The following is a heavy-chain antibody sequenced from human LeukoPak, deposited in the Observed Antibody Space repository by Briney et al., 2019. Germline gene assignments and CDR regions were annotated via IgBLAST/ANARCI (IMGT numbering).Heavy chain of an antibody. Sequence: SETLSLTCTVSGGSISSTTYYWGWIRQPPGKGLEWIGSIYHSGNIYYNPSLKSRVTISVDTSKNQFSLKLSSVTAADTAAYYCARHDSSGPYNAFDIWGQGTMVTVSS. J-gene: IGHJ3*02. V-gene: IGHV4-39*01. CDR2: IYHSGNI. CDR1: GGSISSTTYY. CDR3: ARHDSSGPYNAFDI. D-gene: IGHD3-22*01.